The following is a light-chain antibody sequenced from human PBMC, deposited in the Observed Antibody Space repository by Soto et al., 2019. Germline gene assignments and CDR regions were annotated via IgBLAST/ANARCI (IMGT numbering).Light chain of an antibody. Sequence: QSALTQPASVSGSPGQSITISCAGSNSDIGGYNFVSWYQQHPGKAPKIIIFEVNKRPSGISNRFSGSKSGNTASLTISGLQDEDEADYYCFSYRSSTTNVFGSGTKLTVL. CDR1: NSDIGGYNF. J-gene: IGLJ1*01. CDR2: EVN. CDR3: FSYRSSTTNV. V-gene: IGLV2-14*01.